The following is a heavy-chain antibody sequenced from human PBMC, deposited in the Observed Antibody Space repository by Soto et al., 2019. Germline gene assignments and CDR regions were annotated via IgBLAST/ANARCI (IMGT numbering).Heavy chain of an antibody. CDR1: GFTFSSYW. J-gene: IGHJ5*02. CDR3: ARDRWLYGTIEGNWFDP. Sequence: EVQLLESGGGLVQPGGSLRLSCAASGFTFSSYWMSWVRQAPGKGLEWVANIKQDGSEKYYVDSVKGRFTISRDNAKNSLYLQMNSLRAEDTAVYYCARDRWLYGTIEGNWFDPWGQGTLVTVSS. D-gene: IGHD3-16*01. CDR2: IKQDGSEK. V-gene: IGHV3-7*01.